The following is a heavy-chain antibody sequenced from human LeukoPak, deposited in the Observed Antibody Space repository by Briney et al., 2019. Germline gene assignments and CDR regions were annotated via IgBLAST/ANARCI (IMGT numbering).Heavy chain of an antibody. V-gene: IGHV3-33*01. D-gene: IGHD3-10*01. CDR3: AREILYYYGSGSREDYYYYGMDV. CDR2: IWYDGSNK. CDR1: GFIFSSYG. Sequence: GRSLRLSCAASGFIFSSYGMHWVRQAPGKGLERVAVIWYDGSNKYYADSVKGRFTISRDNSKNTLYLQMNSLRAEDTAVYYCAREILYYYGSGSREDYYYYGMDVWGQGTTVTVSS. J-gene: IGHJ6*02.